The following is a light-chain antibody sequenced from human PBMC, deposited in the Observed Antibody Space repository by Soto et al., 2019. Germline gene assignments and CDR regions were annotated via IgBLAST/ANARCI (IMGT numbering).Light chain of an antibody. Sequence: EIVMTQSPATLSGSPGERATLSCSGSQSVSSTLAWYQQKPGQAPRLLIYGASTRATGIPARFSGSGSGTDFTLTISSLQSEDFAVYYCQQYNNWPPITFGGGTKVDI. CDR3: QQYNNWPPIT. CDR2: GAS. J-gene: IGKJ4*01. V-gene: IGKV3-15*01. CDR1: QSVSST.